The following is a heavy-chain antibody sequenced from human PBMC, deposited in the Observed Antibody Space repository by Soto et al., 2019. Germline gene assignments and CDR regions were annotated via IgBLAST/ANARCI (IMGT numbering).Heavy chain of an antibody. Sequence: SETLSLTCAVYGGSFSGYYWSWIRQPPGKGLEWIGEINHSGSTNYNPSLKSRVTISVDTSKNQFSLKLSSVTAADTAVYYCARGLFLRAYAFDIWGQGTMVTVSS. V-gene: IGHV4-34*01. CDR3: ARGLFLRAYAFDI. D-gene: IGHD2-21*01. CDR2: INHSGST. J-gene: IGHJ3*02. CDR1: GGSFSGYY.